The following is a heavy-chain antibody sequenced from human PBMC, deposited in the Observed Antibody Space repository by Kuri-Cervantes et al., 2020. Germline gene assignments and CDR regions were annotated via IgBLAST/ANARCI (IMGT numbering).Heavy chain of an antibody. CDR3: ARQYGEQLVPGGWFDP. CDR2: ISYDGSNK. Sequence: GGSLRLSCAASGFTFSSYAMHWVRQAPGKGLEWVAVISYDGSNKYYADSVKGRFTISRDNSKNTLYLQMNSLRAEDTAVYYCARQYGEQLVPGGWFDPWGQGTLVTVSS. J-gene: IGHJ5*02. CDR1: GFTFSSYA. V-gene: IGHV3-30-3*01. D-gene: IGHD6-6*01.